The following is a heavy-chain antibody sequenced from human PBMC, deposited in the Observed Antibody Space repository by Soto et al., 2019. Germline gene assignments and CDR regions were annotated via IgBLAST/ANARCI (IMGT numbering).Heavy chain of an antibody. CDR2: IIPIFGTA. Sequence: SVKVSCKASGGTFSGYAISWVGQAPGQGLEWMGGIIPIFGTANYAQKFQGRVTITADESTSTAYMELSSLRSEDTAVYYCARVYPLEISYYYYGMDVWGQGTTVTVSS. CDR1: GGTFSGYA. J-gene: IGHJ6*02. V-gene: IGHV1-69*13. CDR3: ARVYPLEISYYYYGMDV. D-gene: IGHD3-3*01.